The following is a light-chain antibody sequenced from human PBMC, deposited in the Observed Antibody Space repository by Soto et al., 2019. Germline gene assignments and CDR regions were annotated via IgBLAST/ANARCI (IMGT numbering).Light chain of an antibody. CDR3: LQDHDDSWT. J-gene: IGKJ1*01. Sequence: DIQMTQSPSSLSASVGDRVTITCRASQNINSYLNWYQHKPGKAPKVLIYAASSLQSGVPSRFSGSGSGTDFTLTISSLQPEDFATYYCLQDHDDSWTFGQGTKVDIK. CDR2: AAS. V-gene: IGKV1-39*01. CDR1: QNINSY.